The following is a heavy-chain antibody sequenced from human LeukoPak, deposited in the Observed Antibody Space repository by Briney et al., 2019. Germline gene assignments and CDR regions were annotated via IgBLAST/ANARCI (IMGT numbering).Heavy chain of an antibody. V-gene: IGHV1-18*01. CDR2: ISAYNGNT. Sequence: GASVKVSCKASGGTFSSYAISWVRQAPGQGLEWMGWISAYNGNTNYAQKLQGRVTMTTDTSTSTAYMELRSLRSDDTAVYYCARGLIGSSSSGYFQHWGQGTLVTVSS. CDR1: GGTFSSYA. D-gene: IGHD6-6*01. J-gene: IGHJ1*01. CDR3: ARGLIGSSSSGYFQH.